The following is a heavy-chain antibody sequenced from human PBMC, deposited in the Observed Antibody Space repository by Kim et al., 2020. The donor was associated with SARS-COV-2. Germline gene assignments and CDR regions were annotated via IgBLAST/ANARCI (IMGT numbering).Heavy chain of an antibody. V-gene: IGHV6-1*01. D-gene: IGHD2-2*01. CDR3: ARAVVPAAMKGYGMDV. Sequence: SVKSRITINPDTSKNQFSLQLNSVTPEDTAVYYCARAVVPAAMKGYGMDVWGQGTTVTVSS. J-gene: IGHJ6*02.